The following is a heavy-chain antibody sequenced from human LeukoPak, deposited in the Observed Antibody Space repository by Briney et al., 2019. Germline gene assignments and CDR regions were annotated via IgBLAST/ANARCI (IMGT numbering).Heavy chain of an antibody. CDR1: GYSIRSGFY. V-gene: IGHV4-38-2*02. J-gene: IGHJ3*02. D-gene: IGHD3-22*01. Sequence: SETLSLTCTVSGYSIRSGFYWGWIRQPPGKGLEWIGNIYHSGITYYTPSLKSRVTISVDTSKNQFYLKLSSVTAADTAVYFCARGPYSYDSSGAFDIWGQGIMVTVSS. CDR2: IYHSGIT. CDR3: ARGPYSYDSSGAFDI.